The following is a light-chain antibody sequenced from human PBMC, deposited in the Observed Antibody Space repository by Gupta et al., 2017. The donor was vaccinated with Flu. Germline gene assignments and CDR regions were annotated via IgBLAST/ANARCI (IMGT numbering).Light chain of an antibody. J-gene: IGKJ3*01. Sequence: DIQLTQSPSFLSASVGDRVTIPCRVSQGISSYLAWYQQKPGKAPKLLIYAAATLQSGVTSRLSGSGSGTEFTLTISSLQPEDFATYYCQQLNSLFGHGTKVDIK. CDR1: QGISSY. CDR2: AAA. CDR3: QQLNSL. V-gene: IGKV1-9*01.